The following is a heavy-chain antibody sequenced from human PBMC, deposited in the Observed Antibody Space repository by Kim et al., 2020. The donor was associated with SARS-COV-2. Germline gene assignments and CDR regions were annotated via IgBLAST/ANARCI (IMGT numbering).Heavy chain of an antibody. CDR2: DTCT. J-gene: IGHJ4*02. CDR3: MTGEYFFDY. V-gene: IGHV5-10-1*04. Sequence: DTCTVYSPSFQGQVTISADKSISTAYLQWSSLKVSDTAVYYCMTGEYFFDYWGQGTLVTVSS. D-gene: IGHD3-10*01.